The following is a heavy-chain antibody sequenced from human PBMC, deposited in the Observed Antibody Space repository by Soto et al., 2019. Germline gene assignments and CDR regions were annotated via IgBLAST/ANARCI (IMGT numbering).Heavy chain of an antibody. D-gene: IGHD3-3*01. CDR2: ISCYNGDT. Sequence: GDSVKVSCKASAYSFTTYSIVWVRQAPGQGREWMGWISCYNGDTDYAQKLQGRVTMTTDTSTSRAYMELRSLSSDDTAVYYCARATLFGVGGGPSREAFQISGQATMVTVSS. J-gene: IGHJ3*02. V-gene: IGHV1-18*01. CDR3: ARATLFGVGGGPSREAFQI. CDR1: AYSFTTYS.